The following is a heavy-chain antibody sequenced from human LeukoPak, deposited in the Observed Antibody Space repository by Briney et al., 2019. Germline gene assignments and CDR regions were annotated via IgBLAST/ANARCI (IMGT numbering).Heavy chain of an antibody. Sequence: PSETLSLTCAVSGASISSYYWSWIRQPPGKGLDWIGYTSGSISDNRSLKSRVTVSVDPSQNQVSLSLTSVTAADTAVYYCARVLAIFGLETTDFYMDVCGKGTTVTVSS. V-gene: IGHV4-59*01. CDR1: GASISSYY. D-gene: IGHD3/OR15-3a*01. J-gene: IGHJ6*03. CDR2: TSGSI. CDR3: ARVLAIFGLETTDFYMDV.